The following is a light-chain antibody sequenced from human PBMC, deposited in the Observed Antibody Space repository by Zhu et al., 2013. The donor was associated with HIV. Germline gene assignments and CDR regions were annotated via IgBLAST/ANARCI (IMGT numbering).Light chain of an antibody. CDR1: SSDVGAYNY. J-gene: IGLJ1*01. CDR2: DVS. V-gene: IGLV2-14*01. Sequence: QSALTQPASVSGSPGQSITISRTGTSSDVGAYNYVSWYQQHPGKAPKLMIYDVSNRPSGVSNRFSGSKSGNAASLTISGLQAEDEADYYCNSFATTRVVFGAGTQVTVL. CDR3: NSFATTRVV.